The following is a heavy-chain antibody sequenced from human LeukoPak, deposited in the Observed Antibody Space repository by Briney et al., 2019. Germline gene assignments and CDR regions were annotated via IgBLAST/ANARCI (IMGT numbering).Heavy chain of an antibody. V-gene: IGHV1-2*02. CDR3: ARDGPAQMVDLDY. CDR2: IHPNNGDT. D-gene: IGHD3-10*01. CDR1: GYTFSGTGWY. Sequence: GDSVKVSCKASGYTFSGTGWYLYWLRQAPGQGLECMGWIHPNNGDTAYAQKFEGRVAMTRDTSISTAHMELRRLRPDDTAVYFCARDGPAQMVDLDYWGQGTLVTVPS. J-gene: IGHJ4*02.